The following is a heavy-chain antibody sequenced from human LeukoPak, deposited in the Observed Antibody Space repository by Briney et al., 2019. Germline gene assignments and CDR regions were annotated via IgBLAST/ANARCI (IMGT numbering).Heavy chain of an antibody. D-gene: IGHD2-2*01. CDR2: IYYSGST. V-gene: IGHV4-59*08. J-gene: IGHJ6*03. Sequence: SETLSLTCTVSGGSISSYYWSWIRQPPGKGLEWIGYIYYSGSTHYNPSLKSRVTISVDTSKNQFSLKLSSVTAADTAVYYCARRSSSPDPGYYYYYLDVWGKGTTVTVSS. CDR1: GGSISSYY. CDR3: ARRSSSPDPGYYYYYLDV.